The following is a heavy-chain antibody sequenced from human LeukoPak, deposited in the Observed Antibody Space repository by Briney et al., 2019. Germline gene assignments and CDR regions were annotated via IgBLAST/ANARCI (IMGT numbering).Heavy chain of an antibody. D-gene: IGHD5-24*01. V-gene: IGHV4-59*01. CDR1: GGSISSYY. CDR2: IYYSGST. CDR3: ARVGSRDGYNLGIWAFDI. Sequence: PSETLSLTCTVSGGSISSYYWSWIRQPPGKGLEWIGYIYYSGSTNYNPSLKSRVTISVDTSKNQFSLKLSSVTAADTAVYYCARVGSRDGYNLGIWAFDIWGQGTMVTVSS. J-gene: IGHJ3*02.